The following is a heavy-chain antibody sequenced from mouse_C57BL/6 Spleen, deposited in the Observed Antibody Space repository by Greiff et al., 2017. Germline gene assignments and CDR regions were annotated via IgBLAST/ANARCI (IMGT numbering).Heavy chain of an antibody. D-gene: IGHD2-3*01. CDR2: IHPNSGST. CDR1: GYTFTSYW. CDR3: AVYDGYSFYAMDY. J-gene: IGHJ4*01. Sequence: QVQLQQPGAELVKPGASVKLSCKASGYTFTSYWMHWAKQRPGQGLEWIGMIHPNSGSTNYNEKFKSKATLTVDKSSSTAYMQLSSLTSEDSAVYYCAVYDGYSFYAMDYWGQGTSVTVSS. V-gene: IGHV1-64*01.